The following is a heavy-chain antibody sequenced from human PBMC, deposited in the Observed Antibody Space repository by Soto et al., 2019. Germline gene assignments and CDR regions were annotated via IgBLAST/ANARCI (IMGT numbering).Heavy chain of an antibody. CDR1: GYSFSGYG. Sequence: QVQLVQSGAEVKKPGASVKVSCKASGYSFSGYGIHWVRQAPGQRPEWMGWISAGNGITKFSQQFQGRVAIMRDISASTAYMELSSLTSGDTAVYFCARRERYYGSPGWFDPWGQGTLVTVSS. CDR2: ISAGNGIT. D-gene: IGHD3-10*01. J-gene: IGHJ5*01. CDR3: ARRERYYGSPGWFDP. V-gene: IGHV1-3*01.